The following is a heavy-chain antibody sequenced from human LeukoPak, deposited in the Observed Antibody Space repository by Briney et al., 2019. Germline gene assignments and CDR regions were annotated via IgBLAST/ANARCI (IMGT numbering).Heavy chain of an antibody. CDR3: ARDQPLGVTTPYYYYMDV. D-gene: IGHD4-11*01. J-gene: IGHJ6*03. CDR2: IIPIFGTA. V-gene: IGHV1-69*13. Sequence: ASVKVSCKASGGTFSSYAISWVRQAPGQGLEWMGGIIPIFGTANYAQKFQGRVTITADESTSTAYMELSSLRSEDTAVYYCARDQPLGVTTPYYYYMDVWGKGTTVTVSS. CDR1: GGTFSSYA.